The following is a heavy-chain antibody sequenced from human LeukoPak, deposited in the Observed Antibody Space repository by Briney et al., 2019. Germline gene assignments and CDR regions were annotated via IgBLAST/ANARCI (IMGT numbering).Heavy chain of an antibody. J-gene: IGHJ4*02. Sequence: TGGSLRLSCAASGFTFSSYWMTWVRQAPGKGLEWVANIKQDGRDKYYVDSVKGRFTISRDNAENSVYLQMNSLRADDTAVYYCARAYCSTITCYVGLFDYWGQGTLVTVSS. CDR2: IKQDGRDK. V-gene: IGHV3-7*01. CDR1: GFTFSSYW. D-gene: IGHD2-2*01. CDR3: ARAYCSTITCYVGLFDY.